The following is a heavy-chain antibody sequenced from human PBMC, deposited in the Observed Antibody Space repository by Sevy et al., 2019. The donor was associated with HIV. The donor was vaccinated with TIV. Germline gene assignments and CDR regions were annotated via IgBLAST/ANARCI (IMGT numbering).Heavy chain of an antibody. V-gene: IGHV1-18*01. Sequence: ASVKVSCKASGYTLTTYGISWVRQAPGQGLEWMGWISADRGDTNYAQKLQGRVTMTTDTSTSTAYMELRSLRSDDTAVYYLAGGRRLQNYFSYSFDYWGQGNLVTGSS. J-gene: IGHJ4*02. D-gene: IGHD2-21*01. CDR3: AGGRRLQNYFSYSFDY. CDR1: GYTLTTYG. CDR2: ISADRGDT.